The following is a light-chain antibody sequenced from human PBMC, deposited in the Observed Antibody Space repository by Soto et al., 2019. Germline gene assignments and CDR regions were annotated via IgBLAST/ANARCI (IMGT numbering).Light chain of an antibody. CDR1: SSDVGGYDY. J-gene: IGLJ2*01. Sequence: QSVLTQPPSASGSPGQSVTISCTGTSSDVGGYDYVSWYQQHPGKAPKLMIYEVSKRRSGVPDRFSGSKSGNSASLTDSGLQAEDEGDYYCTSYAGSNNVLFGGGTKLTVL. CDR3: TSYAGSNNVL. CDR2: EVS. V-gene: IGLV2-8*01.